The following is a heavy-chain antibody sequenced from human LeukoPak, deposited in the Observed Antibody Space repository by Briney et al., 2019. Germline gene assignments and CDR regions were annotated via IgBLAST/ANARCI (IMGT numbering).Heavy chain of an antibody. D-gene: IGHD2-2*02. Sequence: GGSLGLSCAASGFTFSSYGMHWVRQAPGKGLEWVAVIWYDGSNKYYADSVKGRFTISRDNSKNTLYLQMNSLRAEDTAVYYCASGYCSSTSCYTSGDYYYYMDVWGKGTTVTVSS. J-gene: IGHJ6*03. V-gene: IGHV3-33*01. CDR1: GFTFSSYG. CDR2: IWYDGSNK. CDR3: ASGYCSSTSCYTSGDYYYYMDV.